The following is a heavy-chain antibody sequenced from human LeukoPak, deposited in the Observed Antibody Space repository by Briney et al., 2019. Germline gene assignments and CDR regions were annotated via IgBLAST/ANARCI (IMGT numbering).Heavy chain of an antibody. D-gene: IGHD2-15*01. V-gene: IGHV3-30*18. CDR2: ISNDGSDK. CDR3: AKGCSRGSSCYIIDC. Sequence: PGSSLRLSCAASGFTLSSYGMHWVRQAPGKGLEWVAIISNDGSDKKYADYVKGRFTISRDNSKNTLYLQMSGLRAEDTALYYCAKGCSRGSSCYIIDCWGQGTLVTVSS. CDR1: GFTLSSYG. J-gene: IGHJ4*02.